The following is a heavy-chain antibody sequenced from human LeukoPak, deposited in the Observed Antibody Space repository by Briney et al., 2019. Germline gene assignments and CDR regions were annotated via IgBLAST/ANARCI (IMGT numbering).Heavy chain of an antibody. V-gene: IGHV4-34*01. CDR2: INHSGST. CDR3: ARGPRGVVVVAATRGSWVFDY. CDR1: GGSFSGYY. D-gene: IGHD2-15*01. J-gene: IGHJ4*02. Sequence: SETLSLTCAVYGGSFSGYYWSWIRQPPGKGLEWIGEINHSGSTNYNPSLKSRVTISVDTSKNQFSLKLSSVTAADTAVYYCARGPRGVVVVAATRGSWVFDYWGQGTLVTVSS.